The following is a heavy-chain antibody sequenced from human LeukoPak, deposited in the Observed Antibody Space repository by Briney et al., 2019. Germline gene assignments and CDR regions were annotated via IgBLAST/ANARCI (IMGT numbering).Heavy chain of an antibody. J-gene: IGHJ3*02. CDR2: ISTYNGNT. D-gene: IGHD6-6*01. CDR3: ARARRDSSSSGTYAFDI. Sequence: ASVKVSCKASGYTFTNYGISWVRQAPGQRLEWMGWISTYNGNTYYAQKVQGRVAMTTDTSTSTAYMELRSLRSDDTAVYYCARARRDSSSSGTYAFDIWGQGTMVTVSS. V-gene: IGHV1-18*01. CDR1: GYTFTNYG.